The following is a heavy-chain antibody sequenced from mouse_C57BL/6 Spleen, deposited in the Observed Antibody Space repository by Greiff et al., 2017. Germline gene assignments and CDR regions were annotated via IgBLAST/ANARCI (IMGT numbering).Heavy chain of an antibody. V-gene: IGHV5-12*01. CDR1: GFTFSDYY. D-gene: IGHD2-1*01. Sequence: EVKLVESGGGLVQPGGSLKLSCAASGFTFSDYYMYWVRQTPEKRLEWVAYISNGGGSTYYPDTVKGRFTISRDNAKNTLYLQMSRLKSEDTAMYYCARVAGYYGNPYAMDYWGQGTSVTVAS. CDR3: ARVAGYYGNPYAMDY. CDR2: ISNGGGST. J-gene: IGHJ4*01.